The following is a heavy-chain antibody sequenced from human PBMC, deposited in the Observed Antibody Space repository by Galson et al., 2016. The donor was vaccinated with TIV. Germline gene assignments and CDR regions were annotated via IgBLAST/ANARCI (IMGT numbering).Heavy chain of an antibody. CDR1: GYTFTCYY. CDR2: INPSGGST. J-gene: IGHJ4*02. Sequence: SVKVACKASGYTFTCYYMHWVRQAPGQGPEWMGIINPSGGSTSYAQKFQGRVTMTRDTSTRTVYMELSSLRSEDTAVYYCVRGYGDHDYWGQGTLVTVSS. V-gene: IGHV1-46*01. CDR3: VRGYGDHDY. D-gene: IGHD4-17*01.